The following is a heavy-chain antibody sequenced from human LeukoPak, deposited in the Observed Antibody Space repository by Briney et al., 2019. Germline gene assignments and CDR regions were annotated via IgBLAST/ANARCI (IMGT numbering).Heavy chain of an antibody. CDR1: GGSISSYY. CDR2: IYYSGST. V-gene: IGHV4-59*01. D-gene: IGHD2-15*01. J-gene: IGHJ3*02. CDR3: TRGPVEYCSGGSCYDAFDI. Sequence: SETLSLTCTVSGGSISSYYWSWIRQPPGKGLEWIGYIYYSGSTNYKPSLKSRVTISVDTSKNQFSLKLSSATAADTAVYYCTRGPVEYCSGGSCYDAFDIWGQGTLVTVSS.